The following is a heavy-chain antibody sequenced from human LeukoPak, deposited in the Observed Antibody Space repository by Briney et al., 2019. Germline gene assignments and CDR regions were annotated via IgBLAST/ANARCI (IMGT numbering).Heavy chain of an antibody. CDR2: ISHDVKTT. CDR3: ARVGYSGSYYEDY. V-gene: IGHV3-30*03. J-gene: IGHJ4*02. Sequence: GKSLRLSCVASGFSFSDSVIHWVRQAPGKGLEWVAVISHDVKTTYYADSVKGRFTISRDNSKNTLYLQMNSLRAEDTAVYYCARVGYSGSYYEDYWGQGTLVTVSS. D-gene: IGHD1-26*01. CDR1: GFSFSDSV.